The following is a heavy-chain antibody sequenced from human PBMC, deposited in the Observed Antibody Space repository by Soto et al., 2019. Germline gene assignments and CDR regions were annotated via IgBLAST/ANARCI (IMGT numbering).Heavy chain of an antibody. CDR2: INAGNGNT. V-gene: IGHV1-3*01. CDR3: AGYYTAMVTEENWFDP. J-gene: IGHJ5*02. D-gene: IGHD5-18*01. CDR1: GYTFTSYA. Sequence: ASVKVSCKASGYTFTSYAMHWVRQAPGQRLEWMGWINAGNGNTKYSQKFQGRVTITRDTSASTAYMELSSLRSEDTAVYYCAGYYTAMVTEENWFDPWGQGTLVTVSS.